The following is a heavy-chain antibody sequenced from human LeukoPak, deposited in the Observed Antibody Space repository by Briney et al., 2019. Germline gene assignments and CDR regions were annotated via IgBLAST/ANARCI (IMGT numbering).Heavy chain of an antibody. J-gene: IGHJ6*03. D-gene: IGHD5-18*01. CDR2: INWDGRIT. CDR3: ARGSVQLWLRDTYYYMDV. V-gene: IGHV3-20*04. CDR1: GFTFDDHA. Sequence: PGGSLRLSCAASGFTFDDHAMNWVRQVPGRGLEWVSGINWDGRITEYADSVKDRFTISRQNTKNSLYLYMNNLGGEDTALYFCARGSVQLWLRDTYYYMDVWGKGTTVTVSS.